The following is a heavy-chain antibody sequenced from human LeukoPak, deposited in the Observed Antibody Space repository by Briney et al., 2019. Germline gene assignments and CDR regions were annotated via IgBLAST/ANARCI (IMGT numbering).Heavy chain of an antibody. CDR2: IYPRDSEP. Sequence: GESLKISCKASGYTFATYWIGWVRQMPGKGLEWMGIIYPRDSEPRYSPSFQGQVTISSDKSISTAYLQWSSLKASDTAMYYCASNILRYFDWSRYWGQGTLVTVSS. CDR3: ASNILRYFDWSRY. J-gene: IGHJ4*02. V-gene: IGHV5-51*01. D-gene: IGHD3-9*01. CDR1: GYTFATYW.